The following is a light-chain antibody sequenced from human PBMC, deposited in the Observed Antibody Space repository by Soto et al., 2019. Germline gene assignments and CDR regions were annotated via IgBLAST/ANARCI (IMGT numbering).Light chain of an antibody. J-gene: IGKJ1*01. CDR1: QSVSNSY. CDR3: QQYGGSPWT. CDR2: GAS. Sequence: EIVLTQSPGTLSLSPGERATLSCRASQSVSNSYLAWYQQKPGQAPRLLIYGASSRATGIPDRSSGSGSGTDFALTISRLEPEDFAVYHCQQYGGSPWTFGQGTKVDIK. V-gene: IGKV3-20*01.